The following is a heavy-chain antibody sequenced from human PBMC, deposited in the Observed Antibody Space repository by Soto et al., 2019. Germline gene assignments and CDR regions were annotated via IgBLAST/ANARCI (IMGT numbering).Heavy chain of an antibody. V-gene: IGHV1-18*01. Sequence: QVQLVQSGAEVKKPGASVKVSCKASGYTFTSYGISWVRQAPGQGLEWMGWISAYNGNTNYAQKLQGRVIMTTDTATSTAYMELRSLRSDDTAVYYCAREDCISTSCYLADYWGQGTLVTVSS. J-gene: IGHJ4*02. CDR2: ISAYNGNT. D-gene: IGHD2-2*01. CDR1: GYTFTSYG. CDR3: AREDCISTSCYLADY.